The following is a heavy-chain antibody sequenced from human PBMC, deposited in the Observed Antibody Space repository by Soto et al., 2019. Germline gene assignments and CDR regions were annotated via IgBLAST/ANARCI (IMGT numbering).Heavy chain of an antibody. CDR1: GDSITTNGYY. CDR2: VYWTGST. J-gene: IGHJ4*02. Sequence: SETLSLTCSVSGDSITTNGYYWGWIRQPPGKGLQWIGNVYWTGSTFSHPSLTSRVFISVDTSKNEFSLRLTSVTAEDTAVYYCARGNSPVNVYWGQGTLVTVSS. CDR3: ARGNSPVNVY. D-gene: IGHD3-16*02. V-gene: IGHV4-39*01.